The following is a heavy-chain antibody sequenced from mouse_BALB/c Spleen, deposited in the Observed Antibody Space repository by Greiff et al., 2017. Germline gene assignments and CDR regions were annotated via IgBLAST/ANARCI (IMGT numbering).Heavy chain of an antibody. CDR2: IWGGGST. V-gene: IGHV2-6-5*01. J-gene: IGHJ4*01. CDR1: GFSLTDYG. CDR3: AKHPAYYGNYSYAMDY. D-gene: IGHD2-10*01. Sequence: QVQLQQSGPGLVAPSQSLSITCTVSGFSLTDYGVSWIRQPPGKGLEWLGVIWGGGSTYYNSALKSRLSISKDNSKSQVFLKMNSLQTDDTAMYYCAKHPAYYGNYSYAMDYWGQGTSVTVSS.